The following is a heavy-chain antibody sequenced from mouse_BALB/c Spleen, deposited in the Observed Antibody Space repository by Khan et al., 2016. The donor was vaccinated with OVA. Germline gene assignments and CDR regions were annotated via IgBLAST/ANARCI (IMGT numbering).Heavy chain of an antibody. CDR2: ISYSGRT. D-gene: IGHD1-1*01. V-gene: IGHV3-2*02. CDR3: ARSVTITTVVATDFDY. CDR1: GYSITSDYA. J-gene: IGHJ2*01. Sequence: EVQLQESGPGLVKPSQSLSLTCTVTGYSITSDYAWNWLRQFPGNKLEWMGYISYSGRTSYTPSLKSRISITRFTFKNQFFLQLNSVTTEDTATYFCARSVTITTVVATDFDYWGQGTTLTVSS.